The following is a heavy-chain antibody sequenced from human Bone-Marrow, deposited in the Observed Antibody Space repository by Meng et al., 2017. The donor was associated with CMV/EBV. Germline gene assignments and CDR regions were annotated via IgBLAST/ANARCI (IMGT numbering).Heavy chain of an antibody. J-gene: IGHJ4*02. Sequence: GSLRLSCAVYGGSFSGYYWSWIRQPPGKGLEWIGEINHSGSTNYNPSLKSRVTISVDTSKNQFALKLSSVTAADTAVYYCARVNCCSSTSCYTADYWGQGTLVTVSS. CDR1: GGSFSGYY. CDR3: ARVNCCSSTSCYTADY. CDR2: INHSGST. D-gene: IGHD2-2*02. V-gene: IGHV4-34*01.